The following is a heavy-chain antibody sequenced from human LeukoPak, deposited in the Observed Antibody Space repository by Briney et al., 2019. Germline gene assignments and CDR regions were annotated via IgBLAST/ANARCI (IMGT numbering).Heavy chain of an antibody. CDR1: GGSFRGYY. Sequence: PSETLSLTCAVYGGSFRGYYWSWIRQPPGKGLEWIGEINHSGSTNYNPSLKSRVTISVDTSKNQFSLKLSSVTAADTAVYYCAREDIVVVVAAGSQYNWFDPWGQGTLVTVSS. J-gene: IGHJ5*02. V-gene: IGHV4-34*01. D-gene: IGHD2-15*01. CDR3: AREDIVVVVAAGSQYNWFDP. CDR2: INHSGST.